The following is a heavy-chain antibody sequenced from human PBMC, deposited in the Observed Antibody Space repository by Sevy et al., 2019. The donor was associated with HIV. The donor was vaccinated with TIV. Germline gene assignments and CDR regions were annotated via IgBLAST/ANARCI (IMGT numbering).Heavy chain of an antibody. J-gene: IGHJ4*02. CDR3: ARDWGTPPTAILYYFDF. CDR2: ISYEGSNE. Sequence: GGSLRLSCAASTFTFGHYAMHWVRQAPGKGLQWVAGISYEGSNEYYTDSVKGGITTSRDNSKNTMNLEMNNLRVEDTALYYCARDWGTPPTAILYYFDFWGQGIPVTVSS. V-gene: IGHV3-30*04. D-gene: IGHD3-16*01. CDR1: TFTFGHYA.